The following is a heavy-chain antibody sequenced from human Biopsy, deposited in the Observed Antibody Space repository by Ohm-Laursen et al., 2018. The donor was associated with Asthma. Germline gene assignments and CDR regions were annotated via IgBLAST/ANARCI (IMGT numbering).Heavy chain of an antibody. J-gene: IGHJ5*02. Sequence: SDTLSLTCTVSGASIKTDDHYWSWLRQPPGKGLEWFGFIHYSGSTSYNPSLKGGVTISVDTSKNQFSLKPSSVTAADTAVYYCARASVAASSNWFDPWGQGTLVTVSS. D-gene: IGHD6-19*01. CDR1: GASIKTDDHY. CDR2: IHYSGST. CDR3: ARASVAASSNWFDP. V-gene: IGHV4-30-4*02.